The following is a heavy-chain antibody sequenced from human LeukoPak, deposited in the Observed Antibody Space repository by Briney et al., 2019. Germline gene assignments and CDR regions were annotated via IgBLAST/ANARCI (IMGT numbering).Heavy chain of an antibody. CDR1: GFTFSSYS. Sequence: GGSLRLSCAASGFTFSSYSMNRVRQAPGKGLEWVSSISSSSSYIYYADSVKGRFTISRDNAKNSLYLQMNSLRAEDTAVYCCAKVGYCSSTSCYHFDYWGQGTLVTVSS. J-gene: IGHJ4*02. V-gene: IGHV3-21*01. CDR3: AKVGYCSSTSCYHFDY. CDR2: ISSSSSYI. D-gene: IGHD2-2*01.